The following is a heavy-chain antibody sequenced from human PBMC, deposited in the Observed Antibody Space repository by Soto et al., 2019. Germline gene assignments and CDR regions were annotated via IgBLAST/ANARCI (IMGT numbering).Heavy chain of an antibody. CDR3: ARGMGTNTGARIYGMDV. CDR2: RYYSGST. Sequence: SETLSLTCTVSGGSIMTYYWSWIRQSPGKGLEWIGHRYYSGSTNYNPSLKSRVTISVDTSKNQFSLNLNSVTAADTAVYYCARGMGTNTGARIYGMDVWGQGTAVTVSS. V-gene: IGHV4-59*01. J-gene: IGHJ6*02. D-gene: IGHD2-2*01. CDR1: GGSIMTYY.